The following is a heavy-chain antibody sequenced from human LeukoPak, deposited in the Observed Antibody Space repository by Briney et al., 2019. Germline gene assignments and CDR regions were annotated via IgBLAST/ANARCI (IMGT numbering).Heavy chain of an antibody. J-gene: IGHJ4*02. Sequence: GGSLRLSCAASGFTFRTYAMTWVRQAPGKGLEWVSYISSSGSTIYYADSVKGRFTISRDNAKNSLYLQMNSLRAEDTAVYYCARGYTYFDYWGQGTLVTVSS. CDR1: GFTFRTYA. V-gene: IGHV3-48*03. D-gene: IGHD5-12*01. CDR2: ISSSGSTI. CDR3: ARGYTYFDY.